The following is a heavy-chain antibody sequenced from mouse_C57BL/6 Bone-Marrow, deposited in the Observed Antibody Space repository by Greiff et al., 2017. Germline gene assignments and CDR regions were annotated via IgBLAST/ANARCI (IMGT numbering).Heavy chain of an antibody. V-gene: IGHV1-82*01. J-gene: IGHJ3*01. CDR3: ARYWCAY. CDR1: GYAFSSSW. CDR2: IYPGDGDT. Sequence: VQLQQSGPELVKPGASVKISCKASGYAFSSSWMNWLKQRPGKGLEWIGRIYPGDGDTNYNGKFKGKATLTADKSSSTAYMQLSSLTSEDSAVYFCARYWCAYWGQGTLVTVSA.